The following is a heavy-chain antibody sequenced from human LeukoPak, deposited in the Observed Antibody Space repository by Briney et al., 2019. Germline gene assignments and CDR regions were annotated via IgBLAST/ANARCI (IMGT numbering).Heavy chain of an antibody. CDR1: GFTFSSYG. CDR2: IRYDGSNK. D-gene: IGHD3-10*01. CDR3: ARGGRTYYYGPSYFDY. J-gene: IGHJ4*02. V-gene: IGHV3-30*02. Sequence: AWGSLRLSCAASGFTFSSYGMHWVRQAPGKGLEWVAFIRYDGSNKYYADSVKGRFTISRDNSKNTLYLQMNSLRAEDTAVYYCARGGRTYYYGPSYFDYWGQGTLVTVSS.